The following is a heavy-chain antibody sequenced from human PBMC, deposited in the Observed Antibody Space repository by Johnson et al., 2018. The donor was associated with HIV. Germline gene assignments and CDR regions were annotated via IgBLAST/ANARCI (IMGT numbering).Heavy chain of an antibody. CDR1: GLTVSINY. J-gene: IGHJ3*02. CDR2: ISSSGSTI. V-gene: IGHV3-11*04. CDR3: ARDQSEVDAFDI. Sequence: QVQLVESGRGLIQPGGSLRLSCAASGLTVSINYMSWVRQPPGKGLEWVSYISSSGSTIYYADSVKGRFTISRDNAKNSLYLQMNSLRAEDTAVYYCARDQSEVDAFDIWGQGTMVTVSS.